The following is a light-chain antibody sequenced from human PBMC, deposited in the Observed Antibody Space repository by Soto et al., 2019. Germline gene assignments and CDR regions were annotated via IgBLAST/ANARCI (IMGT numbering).Light chain of an antibody. V-gene: IGLV1-40*01. CDR3: QSYDTSLSGV. J-gene: IGLJ2*01. Sequence: QSVLTQPPSVSGAPGQRVTISCTGSSSNIGAGYDVHWYQLLPGTAPKLLIYNNNNRPSGVPDRFSGSKSGTSASLAITGLQADDEADYYCQSYDTSLSGVFGGGTKLTVL. CDR2: NNN. CDR1: SSNIGAGYD.